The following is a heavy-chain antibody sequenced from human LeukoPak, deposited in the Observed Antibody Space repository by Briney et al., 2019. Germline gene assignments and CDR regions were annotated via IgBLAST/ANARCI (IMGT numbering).Heavy chain of an antibody. V-gene: IGHV1-18*01. D-gene: IGHD6-19*01. J-gene: IGHJ4*02. CDR3: ARDPSNTVGRYIYFDY. Sequence: ASEKVSCKASGFAFNKYGFSWGRQAPGQGPEWLGWFSAYDGRTNYAQNLQGRLTLTTGTSTTTAYTELRSLTSDETAVYYCARDPSNTVGRYIYFDYWGQGTLVTVSS. CDR2: FSAYDGRT. CDR1: GFAFNKYG.